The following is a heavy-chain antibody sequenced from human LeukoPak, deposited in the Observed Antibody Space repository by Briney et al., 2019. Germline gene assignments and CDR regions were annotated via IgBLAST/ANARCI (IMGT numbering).Heavy chain of an antibody. CDR1: GYTFTSYA. Sequence: ASVKVSCKASGYTFTSYAMHWVRQAPGQRLEWMGWINAGNGNTKYSQKFQGRVTITRDTSASTAYMELSSLRSEDTAVYYCAGDRGHSSGWYREDWFDPWGQGTLVTVSS. V-gene: IGHV1-3*01. D-gene: IGHD6-19*01. CDR3: AGDRGHSSGWYREDWFDP. CDR2: INAGNGNT. J-gene: IGHJ5*02.